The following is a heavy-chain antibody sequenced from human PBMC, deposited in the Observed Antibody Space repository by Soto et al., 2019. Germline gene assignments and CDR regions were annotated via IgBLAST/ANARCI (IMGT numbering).Heavy chain of an antibody. V-gene: IGHV3-23*01. CDR1: GFNFSNYA. CDR3: AKGLAITDFGFITPFDS. CDR2: ISGNSGTT. Sequence: EVQLLESGGDFKQPGGSLRLSCEGSGFNFSNYALNWVRQAPGKRLEWVSVISGNSGTTYYAASVKGRFTISRDNSKKTLYLQMNSLRADDTAVYYCAKGLAITDFGFITPFDSWGQGTLVTVSS. J-gene: IGHJ4*02. D-gene: IGHD3-3*01.